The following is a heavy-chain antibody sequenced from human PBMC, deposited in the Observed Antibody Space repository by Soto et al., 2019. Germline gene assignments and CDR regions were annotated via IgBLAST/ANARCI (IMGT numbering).Heavy chain of an antibody. CDR1: GGSVSSGSYY. D-gene: IGHD3-10*01. V-gene: IGHV4-61*01. CDR3: ARAIFAFGDYYFGMDV. J-gene: IGHJ6*02. Sequence: LSLTCTVSGGSVSSGSYYWGWIRQPPGKGLEWIGYIYYSGSTNYNPSLERRVTMSVDTSKNQFSLKLSSVTAADTAVYYCARAIFAFGDYYFGMDVWGQGTTVTAS. CDR2: IYYSGST.